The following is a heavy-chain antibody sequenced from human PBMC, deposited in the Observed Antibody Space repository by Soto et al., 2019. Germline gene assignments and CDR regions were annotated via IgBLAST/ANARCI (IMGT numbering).Heavy chain of an antibody. D-gene: IGHD2-21*02. CDR1: GFTVSSNY. Sequence: GGSLRLSCAASGFTVSSNYMSWVRQAPGKGLEWVSVIYSGGSTYYADSVKGRFTISRDNSKNTLYLQMNSLRAEDTAVYYCARAVVTAIHFDYWGQGTLVTVSS. CDR3: ARAVVTAIHFDY. V-gene: IGHV3-53*01. J-gene: IGHJ4*02. CDR2: IYSGGST.